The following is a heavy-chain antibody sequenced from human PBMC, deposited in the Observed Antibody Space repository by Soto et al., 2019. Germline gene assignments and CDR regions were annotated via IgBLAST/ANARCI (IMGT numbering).Heavy chain of an antibody. D-gene: IGHD6-13*01. V-gene: IGHV4-59*02. CDR1: GDSVNSYY. Sequence: SETLSLTCTVTGDSVNSYYWSWMRQPPGKGLECMGYVYYSGSTNYNPSLKSRVTISVGXXXXXIXLXLXXXTAAXTAVYYCARAETSGIHYFDYWGQGSLVTVSS. CDR3: ARAETSGIHYFDY. J-gene: IGHJ4*02. CDR2: VYYSGST.